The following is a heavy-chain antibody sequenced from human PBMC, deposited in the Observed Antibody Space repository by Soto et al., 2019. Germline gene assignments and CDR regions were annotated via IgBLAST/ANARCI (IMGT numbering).Heavy chain of an antibody. V-gene: IGHV1-8*01. CDR1: GYTFTSYD. J-gene: IGHJ4*02. Sequence: QVQRVQSGAEVKKPGASVKVSCKASGYTFTSYDINWVRQATGQGLEWMGWMNPNSGNTDYAQKFQGRVTMTRNTSIGAAYMELSSLRSVGTALYYGAIRESQIDWLYLFDYWGQGTLVTVSS. D-gene: IGHD3-9*01. CDR3: AIRESQIDWLYLFDY. CDR2: MNPNSGNT.